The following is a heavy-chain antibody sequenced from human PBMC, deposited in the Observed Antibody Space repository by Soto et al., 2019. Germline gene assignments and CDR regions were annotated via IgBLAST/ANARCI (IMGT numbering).Heavy chain of an antibody. J-gene: IGHJ6*02. CDR1: GESFSGFY. CDR2: INHSGTT. V-gene: IGHV4-34*01. CDR3: ARADRTLVTSYGLDV. D-gene: IGHD2-21*02. Sequence: KSSETLSLTCAVSGESFSGFYWTWIRQPPGEGLEWIGEINHSGTTNFNPSLRSRLTISLDSSKKHFSLKLTSMTAADAAVYYCARADRTLVTSYGLDVWGQWTTVTVSS.